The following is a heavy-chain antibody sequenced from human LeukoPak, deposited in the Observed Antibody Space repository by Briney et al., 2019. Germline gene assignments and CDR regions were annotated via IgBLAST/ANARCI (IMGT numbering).Heavy chain of an antibody. Sequence: PSETLSLTCAVYGGSFSGYYWSWIRQPPGKGLEWIGEINHSGSTNYNPSLKSRVTISVDTSKNQFSLKLSSVTAADTAVYYCAREGIAAAGTEYYFYYYMDVWGKGTTVTISS. J-gene: IGHJ6*03. D-gene: IGHD6-13*01. CDR3: AREGIAAAGTEYYFYYYMDV. CDR2: INHSGST. CDR1: GGSFSGYY. V-gene: IGHV4-34*01.